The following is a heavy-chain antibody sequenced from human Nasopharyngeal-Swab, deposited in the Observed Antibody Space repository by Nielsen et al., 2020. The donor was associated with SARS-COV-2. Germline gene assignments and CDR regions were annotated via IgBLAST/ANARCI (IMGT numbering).Heavy chain of an antibody. V-gene: IGHV1-18*01. CDR1: GYTFTTYG. CDR3: ARDPRGPGY. J-gene: IGHJ4*02. Sequence: ASAKVSCKASGYTFTTYGISWVRQAPGQGLEWMGWISPYNGKTKYAQKFQDRVTMTTDTSTSTAYMELRSLRSDDTAVYFCARDPRGPGYWGQGTLVTVSS. D-gene: IGHD6-25*01. CDR2: ISPYNGKT.